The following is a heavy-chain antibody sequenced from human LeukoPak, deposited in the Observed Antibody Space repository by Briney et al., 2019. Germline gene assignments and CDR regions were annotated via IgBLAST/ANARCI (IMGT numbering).Heavy chain of an antibody. J-gene: IGHJ4*02. CDR2: IYPGDSNT. D-gene: IGHD6-6*01. V-gene: IGHV5-51*01. CDR1: GYSFTSYW. Sequence: GESLQISCQVSGYSFTSYWIAWVRQMPGKGLEWMGIIYPGDSNTRYSPSFQGQVIISADKSISTAYLQWSSLKASDTAMYYCARHRDGSSVDYWGQGTLVTVSS. CDR3: ARHRDGSSVDY.